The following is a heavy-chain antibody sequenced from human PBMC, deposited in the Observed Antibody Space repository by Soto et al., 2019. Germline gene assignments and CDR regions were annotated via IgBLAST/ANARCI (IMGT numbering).Heavy chain of an antibody. CDR3: AKALPLGSAYYYYGMDV. CDR1: GFTFSTYA. Sequence: GSLRLSCTASGFTFSTYAMSWVRQAPGKGLEWVSAISGSGGSTYYADSVKGRFTISRDNSKNTLYLQMNSLRAEDTAVYYCAKALPLGSAYYYYGMDVWGQGTTVTVSS. V-gene: IGHV3-23*01. J-gene: IGHJ6*02. CDR2: ISGSGGST. D-gene: IGHD3-10*02.